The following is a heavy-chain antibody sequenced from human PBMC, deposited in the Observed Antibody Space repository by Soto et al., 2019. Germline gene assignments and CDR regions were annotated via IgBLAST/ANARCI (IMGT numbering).Heavy chain of an antibody. V-gene: IGHV1-18*01. J-gene: IGHJ4*02. CDR1: GYTFTSYG. D-gene: IGHD3-3*02. CDR3: ARVSRGWRSLTFFRFDY. Sequence: QVQLVQSGAEVKKPGASVKVSCKASGYTFTSYGISWVRQAPGQGLEWMGWISAYNGNTNYAQKLQGRVTMTTDTSTSTAYMELRSLRSDDTAVYYCARVSRGWRSLTFFRFDYWGQGTLVTVSS. CDR2: ISAYNGNT.